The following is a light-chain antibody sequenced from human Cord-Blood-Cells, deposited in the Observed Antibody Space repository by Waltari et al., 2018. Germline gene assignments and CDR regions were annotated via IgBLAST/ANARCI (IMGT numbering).Light chain of an antibody. CDR3: SSYTSSSTLCV. V-gene: IGLV2-14*01. Sequence: QSALTQPASVSGSPGQSITISCTGTSSDVGGYNYVSWYQQHPGKAPKLMIYDVSKRPAGFSNRFSGSKAGNTASLTISGLQAEDEADYYCSSYTSSSTLCVFGTGTKVTVL. J-gene: IGLJ1*01. CDR2: DVS. CDR1: SSDVGGYNY.